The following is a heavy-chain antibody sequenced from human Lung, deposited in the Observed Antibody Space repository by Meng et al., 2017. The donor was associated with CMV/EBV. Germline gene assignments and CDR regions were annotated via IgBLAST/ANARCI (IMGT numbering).Heavy chain of an antibody. J-gene: IGHJ4*02. Sequence: SETLSLXXTVSGGSISSSSYYWGWIRQPPGKGLEWIGSIYYSGSTYYNPSLKSRVTISVDTSKNQFSLKLSSVTAADTAVYYCAKHSIAARSDYGGQGTLVTVSS. V-gene: IGHV4-39*01. D-gene: IGHD6-6*01. CDR1: GGSISSSSYY. CDR2: IYYSGST. CDR3: AKHSIAARSDY.